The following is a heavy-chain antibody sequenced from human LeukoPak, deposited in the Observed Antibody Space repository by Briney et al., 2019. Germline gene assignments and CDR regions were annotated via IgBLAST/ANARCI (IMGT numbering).Heavy chain of an antibody. CDR1: GYTFTSYY. Sequence: GASVKVSCKASGYTFTSYYMHWVRQAPGQGLEWMGIINPSGGSTSYAQKFQGRVTMTRDMSTSTVYMELSSLRSEDTAVYYCASSQTQPYDYVWGSYRSPSGYWGQGTLVTVSS. V-gene: IGHV1-46*01. CDR2: INPSGGST. J-gene: IGHJ4*02. D-gene: IGHD3-16*02. CDR3: ASSQTQPYDYVWGSYRSPSGY.